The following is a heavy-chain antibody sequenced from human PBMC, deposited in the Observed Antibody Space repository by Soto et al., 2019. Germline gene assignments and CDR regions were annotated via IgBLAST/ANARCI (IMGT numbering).Heavy chain of an antibody. V-gene: IGHV4-34*01. Sequence: SETLSLTCAVYGGSFSGYYWSWIRQPPGKGLEWIGEINHSGSTNYNPSLKSRVTISVDTSKNQFSLKLSSVTAADTAVYYCARGRIAAAGYNWFDPWDQGTLVTVSS. CDR3: ARGRIAAAGYNWFDP. CDR1: GGSFSGYY. D-gene: IGHD6-13*01. CDR2: INHSGST. J-gene: IGHJ5*02.